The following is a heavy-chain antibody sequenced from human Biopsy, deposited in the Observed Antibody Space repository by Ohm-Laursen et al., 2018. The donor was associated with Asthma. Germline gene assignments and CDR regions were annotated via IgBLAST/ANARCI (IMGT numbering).Heavy chain of an antibody. D-gene: IGHD3-22*01. V-gene: IGHV4-34*01. CDR1: GGSFSGYY. CDR3: ARAQDYYDSRGYYRSFDY. CDR2: INHSGST. J-gene: IGHJ4*02. Sequence: SDTLSLTCPVYGGSFSGYYWSWIRQPPGKGLEWIGEINHSGSTNYNPSLKSRVTISIDTSKNQFSLKLSSVTAADTAVYYCARAQDYYDSRGYYRSFDYWGQGTLVTVSS.